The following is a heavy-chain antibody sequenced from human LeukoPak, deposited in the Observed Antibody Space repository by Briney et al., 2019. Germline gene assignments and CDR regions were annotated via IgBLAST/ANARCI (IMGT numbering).Heavy chain of an antibody. D-gene: IGHD3-9*01. J-gene: IGHJ4*02. CDR1: GFTFSSYW. Sequence: GGSLRLSCAASGFTFSSYWMSWVRQAPGKGLEWVANIKQDGSEKYYVDSVKGRFTISRDNAKDSLYLQMNSLRAEDTAVYYCARGHTYYDILTGYKLIDYWGQGTLVTVSS. CDR3: ARGHTYYDILTGYKLIDY. V-gene: IGHV3-7*01. CDR2: IKQDGSEK.